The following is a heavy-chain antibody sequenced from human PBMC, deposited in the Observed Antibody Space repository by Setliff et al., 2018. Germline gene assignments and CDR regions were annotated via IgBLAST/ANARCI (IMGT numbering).Heavy chain of an antibody. CDR1: GYTFTDYY. CDR2: LNPKNNDT. V-gene: IGHV1-2*02. J-gene: IGHJ4*02. D-gene: IGHD3-10*01. Sequence: ASVKVSCKTSGYTFTDYYIHWVRQAPGEGLEWMGWLNPKNNDTSYAQKFLGRVTMTRNTSISTAYMELSALRSDDTAVYYCARRFSSGNYNNLGYWGQGALVTVSS. CDR3: ARRFSSGNYNNLGY.